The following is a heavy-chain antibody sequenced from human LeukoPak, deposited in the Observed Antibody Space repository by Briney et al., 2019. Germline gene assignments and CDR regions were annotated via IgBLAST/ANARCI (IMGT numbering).Heavy chain of an antibody. D-gene: IGHD6-13*01. CDR3: ARELGKRKYYYYGMDV. J-gene: IGHJ6*02. CDR2: INPNSGGT. V-gene: IGHV1-2*02. CDR1: GYTFTGYY. Sequence: ASVKVSCKASGYTFTGYYMHWVRQAPGQGLEWMGWINPNSGGTNYAQKFQGRVTMTRDMSISTAYMELSRLRSDDTAVYYCARELGKRKYYYYGMDVWGQGTTVTVSS.